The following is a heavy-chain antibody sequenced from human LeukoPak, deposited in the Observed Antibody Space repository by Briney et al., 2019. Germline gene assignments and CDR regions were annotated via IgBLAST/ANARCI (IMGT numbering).Heavy chain of an antibody. CDR3: ARDRPLDADDYYGFYYFDY. V-gene: IGHV1-2*02. J-gene: IGHJ4*02. D-gene: IGHD3-10*01. CDR2: INPNRGGT. CDR1: GYTFTGYY. Sequence: ASDRVSCKASGYTFTGYYMHWVRQAPGQGLEWMGWINPNRGGTNHAQKFQGRVTMTRDTSISTAYMELSRLRSDDTAVYYCARDRPLDADDYYGFYYFDYWGQGTLLTVST.